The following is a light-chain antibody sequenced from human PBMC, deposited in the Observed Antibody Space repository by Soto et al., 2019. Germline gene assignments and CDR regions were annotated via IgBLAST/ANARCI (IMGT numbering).Light chain of an antibody. J-gene: IGLJ2*01. CDR2: DFT. Sequence: QSALTQPPSASGSPGQSVTISCTGTSSDIGGYNSVSWYQHHPAKAPKLIIYDFTKRPSGVPDRFSGSKSGNTASLTVSGLQADDEADYYCSSYAATNKVTFGGGTKLTVL. V-gene: IGLV2-8*01. CDR1: SSDIGGYNS. CDR3: SSYAATNKVT.